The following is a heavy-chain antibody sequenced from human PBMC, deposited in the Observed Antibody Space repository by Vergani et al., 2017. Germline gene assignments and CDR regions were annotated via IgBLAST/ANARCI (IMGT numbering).Heavy chain of an antibody. V-gene: IGHV5-51*01. CDR3: ARPQDILTGYSAFDI. J-gene: IGHJ3*02. Sequence: EVQLVQSGAEVKKPGESLKISCKGSGYSFTSYWIGWVRQMPGKGLEWMGIIYPGDSDTRYSPSFQDQVTISADKSISTAYLQWSSLKASDTAMYYCARPQDILTGYSAFDIWGQGTMVTVSS. CDR2: IYPGDSDT. CDR1: GYSFTSYW. D-gene: IGHD3-9*01.